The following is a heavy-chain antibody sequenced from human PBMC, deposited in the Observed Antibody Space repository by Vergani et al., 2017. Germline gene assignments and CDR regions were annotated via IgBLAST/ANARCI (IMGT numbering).Heavy chain of an antibody. J-gene: IGHJ6*03. Sequence: QVQLVQSGAEVKKPGSSVKVSCKASGGTFSSYAISWVRQAPGQGLEWMGGIIPIFGTANYAQKFQGRVPITADESTSTAYMELSSLRSEDTAVYYCARDVGTRGYSYGHYYYYYMDVWGKGTTVTVSS. CDR3: ARDVGTRGYSYGHYYYYYMDV. CDR1: GGTFSSYA. V-gene: IGHV1-69*01. D-gene: IGHD5-18*01. CDR2: IIPIFGTA.